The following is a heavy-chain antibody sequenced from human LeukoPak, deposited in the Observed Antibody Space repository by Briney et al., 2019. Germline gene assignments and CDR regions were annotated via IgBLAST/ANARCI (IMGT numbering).Heavy chain of an antibody. V-gene: IGHV3-21*01. D-gene: IGHD4-17*01. CDR2: ISGSNSYI. CDR1: GFTFNSYS. Sequence: GGSLRLSCAASGFTFNSYSMNWVRQAPGKGLEWVSSISGSNSYIYYADSMKGRFTISRDNAKNSLYLQMNSLRAEDTAVYYCARGGYGDYAGSYWGQGTLVTVSS. CDR3: ARGGYGDYAGSY. J-gene: IGHJ4*02.